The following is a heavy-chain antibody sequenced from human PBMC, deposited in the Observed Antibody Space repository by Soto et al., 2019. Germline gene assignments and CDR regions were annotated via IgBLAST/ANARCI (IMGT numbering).Heavy chain of an antibody. CDR3: ARDMGSGWNPYFDY. CDR1: GFTFSTYT. D-gene: IGHD6-19*01. Sequence: GGSLRLSCAASGFTFSTYTMNWVRQAPGKGLEWVSSISSSSSFIYYADSVKGRFTISRDNAKNSLYLQMNSLRAEDTAVYYCARDMGSGWNPYFDYWGQGTLVTVSS. CDR2: ISSSSSFI. V-gene: IGHV3-21*01. J-gene: IGHJ4*02.